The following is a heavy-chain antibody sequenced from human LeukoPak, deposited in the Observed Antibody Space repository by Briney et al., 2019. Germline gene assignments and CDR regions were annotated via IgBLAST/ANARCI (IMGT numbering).Heavy chain of an antibody. Sequence: TGGSLRLSCAASGFTFSSYGMHWVRQAPGKGLEWVAVISYDGSNKYYADSVKGQFTISRDNSKNTLYLQMNSLRAEDTAVYYCAKDAGYCSSTSCYHDYWGQGTLVTVSS. CDR3: AKDAGYCSSTSCYHDY. V-gene: IGHV3-30*18. D-gene: IGHD2-2*01. J-gene: IGHJ4*02. CDR2: ISYDGSNK. CDR1: GFTFSSYG.